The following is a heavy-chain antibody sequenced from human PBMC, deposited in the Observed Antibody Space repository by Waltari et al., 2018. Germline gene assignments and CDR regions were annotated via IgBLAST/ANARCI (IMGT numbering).Heavy chain of an antibody. Sequence: EVQLVESGGGLVQPGGSLRLSCAASGLTFGDYWLTWVRQVPGKGLEWVANINQDGSEKYYVDSVKGRFTISRDNAKNSLYMQMNSLRAEDTAMYYCARGWSHFDYWGQGTLVTVSS. V-gene: IGHV3-7*01. J-gene: IGHJ4*02. CDR1: GLTFGDYW. CDR2: INQDGSEK. D-gene: IGHD2-8*01. CDR3: ARGWSHFDY.